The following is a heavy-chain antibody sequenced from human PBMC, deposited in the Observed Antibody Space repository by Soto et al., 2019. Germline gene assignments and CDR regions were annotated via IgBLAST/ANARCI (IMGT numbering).Heavy chain of an antibody. V-gene: IGHV1-69*02. CDR3: AISYGSGCRAFDY. CDR2: VNPIVRMS. D-gene: IGHD3-10*01. CDR1: GDTFNFYS. J-gene: IGHJ4*02. Sequence: QVQSVQSGAEVKRPGSSVKVSCKASGDTFNFYSINWVRQAPGLGLEWMGRVNPIVRMSNYAQKFQGRVTXTXDXXTSTAYVERSSLRSEDTAVYNFAISYGSGCRAFDYWGQGALVTASS.